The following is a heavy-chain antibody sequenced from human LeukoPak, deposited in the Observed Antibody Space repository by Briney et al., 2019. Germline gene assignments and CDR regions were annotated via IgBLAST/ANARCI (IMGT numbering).Heavy chain of an antibody. CDR2: IYTSGST. CDR3: ARLVDPMGDYYMDV. Sequence: PSETLSLICTVSGGSISSYYWSWIRQPPGKGLEWIGYIYTSGSTNYNPSLKSRVTISVDTSKNQFSLKLSSVTAADTAVYYCARLVDPMGDYYMDVWGKGTTVTVSS. D-gene: IGHD1-26*01. CDR1: GGSISSYY. J-gene: IGHJ6*03. V-gene: IGHV4-4*09.